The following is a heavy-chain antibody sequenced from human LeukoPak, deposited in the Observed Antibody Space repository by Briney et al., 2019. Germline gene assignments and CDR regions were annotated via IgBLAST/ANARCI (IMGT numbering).Heavy chain of an antibody. D-gene: IGHD3-10*01. J-gene: IGHJ4*02. CDR3: ARRRITMVRGVIIKFPLDY. Sequence: SETLSLTCAVYGGSFSGYYWSWIRQPPGKGLEWIREINHSGSTNYNPSLKSRVTISVDTSKNQFSLKLSSVTAAYTAVYYCARRRITMVRGVIIKFPLDYWGQGTLVTVSS. CDR1: GGSFSGYY. V-gene: IGHV4-34*01. CDR2: INHSGST.